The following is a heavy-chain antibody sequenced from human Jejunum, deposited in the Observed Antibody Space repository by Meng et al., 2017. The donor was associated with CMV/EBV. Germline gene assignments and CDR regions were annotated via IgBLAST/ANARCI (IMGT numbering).Heavy chain of an antibody. V-gene: IGHV4-34*01. CDR1: GSFSGYY. D-gene: IGHD2-2*02. J-gene: IGHJ5*02. Sequence: GSFSGYYWSWIRQPPGKGLEWIGEINHNGGSNYHPSLKSRVTISADASKNQFSLKLTSVTAADTAVYYCARGHCSSTRCYSRFDPWGQGTLVTVSS. CDR3: ARGHCSSTRCYSRFDP. CDR2: INHNGGS.